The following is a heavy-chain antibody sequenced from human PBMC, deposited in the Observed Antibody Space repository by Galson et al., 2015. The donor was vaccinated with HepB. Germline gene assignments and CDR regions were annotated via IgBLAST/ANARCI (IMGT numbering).Heavy chain of an antibody. D-gene: IGHD2-2*01. V-gene: IGHV3-30-3*01. J-gene: IGHJ5*02. CDR2: ISYDGSNK. Sequence: SLRLSCAASGFTFSSYAMHWVRQAPGKGLEWVAVISYDGSNKYYADSVKGRFTISRDNSKNTLYLQMNSLRAEDTAVYYCARGRAIVVVPAAQLKTGNWFDPWGQGTLVTVSS. CDR3: ARGRAIVVVPAAQLKTGNWFDP. CDR1: GFTFSSYA.